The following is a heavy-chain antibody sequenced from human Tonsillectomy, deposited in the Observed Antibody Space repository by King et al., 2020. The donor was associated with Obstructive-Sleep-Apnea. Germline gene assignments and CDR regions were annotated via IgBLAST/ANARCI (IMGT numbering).Heavy chain of an antibody. D-gene: IGHD3-22*01. CDR1: GFTFNNYA. CDR3: ASKEKNYYYDSSGYFYGNDS. CDR2: ISASGGGT. Sequence: QLVQSGGDLVQPGGSLRLSCAASGFTFNNYAVTWVRQAPGKGLEWVSTISASGGGTYYADSVKGRFTISRDNSKNTVDLQMTSLRADDTAVYYCASKEKNYYYDSSGYFYGNDSWGQGTLVTVSS. V-gene: IGHV3-23*04. J-gene: IGHJ4*02.